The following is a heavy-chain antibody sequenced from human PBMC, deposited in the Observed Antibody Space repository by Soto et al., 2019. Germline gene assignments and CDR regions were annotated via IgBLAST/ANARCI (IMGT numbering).Heavy chain of an antibody. V-gene: IGHV2-5*01. CDR1: GFSLSTSGVG. J-gene: IGHJ6*02. D-gene: IGHD6-13*01. CDR2: IYWNDDK. CDR3: AHSALGIAEAGDYYYGMDV. Sequence: SGPTLVNPTQTLTLTCTFSGFSLSTSGVGVGWIRQPPGKALEWLALIYWNDDKRYSPSLKSRLTITKDTSKNQVVLTMTNMDPVDTATYYCAHSALGIAEAGDYYYGMDVWGQGTTVTVSS.